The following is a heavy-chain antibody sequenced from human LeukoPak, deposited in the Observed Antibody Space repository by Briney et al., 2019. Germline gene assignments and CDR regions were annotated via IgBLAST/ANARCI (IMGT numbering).Heavy chain of an antibody. D-gene: IGHD3-10*01. Sequence: PSETLSLTCTVSGGSISSSSYYWGWIRQPPGKGLEWIGSIYYSGSTYYNPSLKSRVTISVDTSKNQFSLKLSSVTAADTAVYYCASQNYYGSGNHFDYWGQGTLVTVSP. V-gene: IGHV4-39*01. CDR1: GGSISSSSYY. CDR2: IYYSGST. CDR3: ASQNYYGSGNHFDY. J-gene: IGHJ4*02.